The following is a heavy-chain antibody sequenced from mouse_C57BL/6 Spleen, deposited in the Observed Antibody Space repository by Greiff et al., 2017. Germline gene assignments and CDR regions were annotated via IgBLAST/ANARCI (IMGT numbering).Heavy chain of an antibody. V-gene: IGHV1-69*01. CDR1: GYTFTSYW. CDR2: IDPSDSYT. Sequence: QVQLQQPGAELVMPGASVKLSCKASGYTFTSYWMHWVKQRPGQGLEWIGEIDPSDSYTNYNQKFKGKSTLTVDKSSSTAYMQLSSLTSEDSAVYYCARRGTGGDDYAMDYWGQGTSVTVSS. J-gene: IGHJ4*01. D-gene: IGHD3-1*01. CDR3: ARRGTGGDDYAMDY.